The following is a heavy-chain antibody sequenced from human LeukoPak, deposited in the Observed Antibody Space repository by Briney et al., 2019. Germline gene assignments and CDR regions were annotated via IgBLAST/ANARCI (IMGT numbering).Heavy chain of an antibody. Sequence: GGSLRLSCAASGFTFSNYGMHWVRQAPGKGLEWVAFIRYDGSKNYYADSVKGRFTISRDNAKNSLYLQMNSLRAEDTAVYYCAELGITMIGGVWGKGTTVTISS. D-gene: IGHD3-10*02. V-gene: IGHV3-30*02. J-gene: IGHJ6*04. CDR3: AELGITMIGGV. CDR1: GFTFSNYG. CDR2: IRYDGSKN.